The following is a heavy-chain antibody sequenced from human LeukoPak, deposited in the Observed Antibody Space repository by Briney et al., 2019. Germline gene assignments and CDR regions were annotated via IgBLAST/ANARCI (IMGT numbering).Heavy chain of an antibody. CDR2: INIDGSSA. CDR1: GFTFSSYW. D-gene: IGHD4-11*01. Sequence: GSLRLSCAASGFTFSSYWMHWVRQAPGKGLVWVSRINIDGSSADYADSVKGRLTISRDNAKNTLYLQMNSLRAEDTAVYYCARDSSNRKNYMDVWGKGTTVTVSS. V-gene: IGHV3-74*01. J-gene: IGHJ6*03. CDR3: ARDSSNRKNYMDV.